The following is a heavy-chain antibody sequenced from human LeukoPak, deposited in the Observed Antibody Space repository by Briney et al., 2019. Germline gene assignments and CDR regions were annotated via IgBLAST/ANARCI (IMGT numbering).Heavy chain of an antibody. Sequence: GGSLRLSCAASGFTFSDYYMSWIRQAPGKGLECVSYISSSGSTIYYADTVKGRFTISRDNAKNSLYLQMNSLRAEDTAVYYCARLQLVDNPYYYYYMDVWGKGTTVTVSS. CDR1: GFTFSDYY. J-gene: IGHJ6*03. CDR2: ISSSGSTI. V-gene: IGHV3-11*01. CDR3: ARLQLVDNPYYYYYMDV. D-gene: IGHD6-13*01.